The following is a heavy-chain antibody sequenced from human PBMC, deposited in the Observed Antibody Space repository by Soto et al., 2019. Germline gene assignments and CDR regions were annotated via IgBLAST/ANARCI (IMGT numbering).Heavy chain of an antibody. CDR1: GGFVSSGSYY. D-gene: IGHD1-1*01. Sequence: QVQLQQWGAGLLKPSETLSLTCAVYGGFVSSGSYYWSWIRQPPGKGLEWIGEMSHSGGTHFNPSLKSRVTISVDMSKNQFSLKMSSVTAADTALNYCARVERGTATTVVDAFDIWGPGTMVTVSS. CDR3: ARVERGTATTVVDAFDI. V-gene: IGHV4-34*01. CDR2: MSHSGGT. J-gene: IGHJ3*02.